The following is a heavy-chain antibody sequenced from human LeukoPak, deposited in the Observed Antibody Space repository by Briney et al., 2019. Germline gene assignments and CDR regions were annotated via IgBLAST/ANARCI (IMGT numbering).Heavy chain of an antibody. V-gene: IGHV1-18*01. Sequence: GASVTVSCKASGYTFTSYGISWVRQAPGQGLEWMGWISAYNGNTNYAQKLQGRVTMTTDTSTSTAYMELRSLRSDDTAVYYCARVSAVAGRYPIDYWGQGTLVTVSS. J-gene: IGHJ4*02. CDR3: ARVSAVAGRYPIDY. CDR1: GYTFTSYG. D-gene: IGHD6-19*01. CDR2: ISAYNGNT.